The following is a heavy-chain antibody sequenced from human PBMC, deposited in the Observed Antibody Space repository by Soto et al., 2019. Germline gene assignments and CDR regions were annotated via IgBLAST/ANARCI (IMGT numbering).Heavy chain of an antibody. Sequence: QITLKESGPTLVKPTQTLTLTCTFSGFSLNTNGVGVGWTRQPPGKALEWLAVIYWDDDKRYSPSLESRLTISKDTSKNQVVLKLTNMDPVETATYYCTHSRVVISDNFDYWGQGTLFTVSS. CDR2: IYWDDDK. V-gene: IGHV2-5*02. D-gene: IGHD3-3*01. CDR3: THSRVVISDNFDY. J-gene: IGHJ4*02. CDR1: GFSLNTNGVG.